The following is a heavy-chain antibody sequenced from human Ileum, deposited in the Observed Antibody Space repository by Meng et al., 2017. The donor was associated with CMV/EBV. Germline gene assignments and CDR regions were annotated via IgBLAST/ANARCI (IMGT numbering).Heavy chain of an antibody. CDR2: ISAYNVNT. Sequence: ASVKVSCKASGYTFTSYGISWVRQAPGQGLEWMGWISAYNVNTNYAQKLQGRVTMTTDTSTSTAYMELRSLRSDDTAVYYCAREGALLSGSWHHYYYYGMDVWGQGTTVTVSS. CDR3: AREGALLSGSWHHYYYYGMDV. V-gene: IGHV1-18*01. J-gene: IGHJ6*02. D-gene: IGHD6-13*01. CDR1: GYTFTSYG.